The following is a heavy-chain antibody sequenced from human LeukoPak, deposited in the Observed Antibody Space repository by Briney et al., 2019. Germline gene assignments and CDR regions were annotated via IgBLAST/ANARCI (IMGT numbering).Heavy chain of an antibody. Sequence: KPSETLSLTCGVYGGSLSGYWWSWIRQPPGKGLEWIGGFKCSGGTNYNRSLKSRVTISVDTSNNQFSLRVSSVTAADTAVYYCARGVGKKWEFGGQGTLVPVSS. CDR1: GGSLSGYW. CDR2: FKCSGGT. J-gene: IGHJ4*02. CDR3: ARGVGKKWEF. V-gene: IGHV4-34*01. D-gene: IGHD1-26*01.